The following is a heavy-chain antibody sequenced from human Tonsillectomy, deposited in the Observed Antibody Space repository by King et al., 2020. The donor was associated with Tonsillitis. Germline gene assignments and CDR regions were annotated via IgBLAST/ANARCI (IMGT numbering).Heavy chain of an antibody. Sequence: QGQLVQSGAEVKKPGSSVKVSCKASGATFNSYAITWVRQAPGQGIEWMGRIIPILGIVKYAQKFQGRVTMTADKSANTAYMELRSLRSEDTAVYYCARYRGTALIMPFDYWGQGTLVTVSS. J-gene: IGHJ4*02. CDR1: GATFNSYA. V-gene: IGHV1-69*09. CDR3: ARYRGTALIMPFDY. CDR2: IIPILGIV. D-gene: IGHD5-18*01.